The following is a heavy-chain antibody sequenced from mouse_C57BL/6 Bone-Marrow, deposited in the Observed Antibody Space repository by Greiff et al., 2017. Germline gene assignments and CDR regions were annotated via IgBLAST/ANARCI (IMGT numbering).Heavy chain of an antibody. Sequence: QVQLKQSGPELVKPGASVKISCKASGYAFSSSWLNWVKQRPGKGLEWIGRIYPGDGDTNYNGKFKGQATLTADKSSSTAYMQLRSLTSEDSAVYFCASLYYYGTPYYAMDYWGQGTSVTVSS. D-gene: IGHD1-1*01. CDR3: ASLYYYGTPYYAMDY. V-gene: IGHV1-82*01. CDR2: IYPGDGDT. J-gene: IGHJ4*01. CDR1: GYAFSSSW.